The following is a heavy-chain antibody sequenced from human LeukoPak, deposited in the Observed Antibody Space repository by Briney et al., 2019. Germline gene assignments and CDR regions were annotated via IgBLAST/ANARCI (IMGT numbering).Heavy chain of an antibody. Sequence: PGGSLRLSCAASGFTFSSYAMSWVRQAPGKGLEWVSAISGSGGSTYYADSVKGRFTISRDNSKNTLYLQMNSLRAEDTAVYYCAKDQLDFWSGYYTGSQFVYWGQGTLVTVSS. CDR3: AKDQLDFWSGYYTGSQFVY. D-gene: IGHD3-3*01. CDR1: GFTFSSYA. CDR2: ISGSGGST. J-gene: IGHJ4*02. V-gene: IGHV3-23*01.